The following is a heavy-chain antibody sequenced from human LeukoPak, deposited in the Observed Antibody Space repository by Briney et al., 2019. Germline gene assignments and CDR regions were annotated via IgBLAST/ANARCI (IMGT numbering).Heavy chain of an antibody. J-gene: IGHJ4*02. CDR3: AKETSMVVRAYFDN. Sequence: PGGSLRLSCAASGFTFGIYAMSWVRQAPGKGLEWVSAISGSGGSTYYADSVKGRFTISRDNSKNTLYLQMNSLRAEDTAVYYCAKETSMVVRAYFDNWGQGTLVTVSS. V-gene: IGHV3-23*01. D-gene: IGHD2-15*01. CDR2: ISGSGGST. CDR1: GFTFGIYA.